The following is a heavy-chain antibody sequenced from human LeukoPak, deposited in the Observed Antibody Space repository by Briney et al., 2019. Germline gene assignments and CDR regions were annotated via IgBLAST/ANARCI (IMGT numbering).Heavy chain of an antibody. J-gene: IGHJ4*02. V-gene: IGHV5-10-1*01. CDR2: IDPSDSYT. CDR3: ARQIPYSSGWYY. CDR1: GYSFTTYW. Sequence: GESLKISCKASGYSFTTYWISWVRQMPGKGLEWMGRIDPSDSYTNYSPSLQGHVTISADKSISTAYLQWSSLKASDTAMYYCARQIPYSSGWYYWGQGTLVTVSS. D-gene: IGHD6-19*01.